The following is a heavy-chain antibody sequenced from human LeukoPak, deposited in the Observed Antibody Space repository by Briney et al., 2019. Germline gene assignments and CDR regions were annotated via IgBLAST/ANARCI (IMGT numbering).Heavy chain of an antibody. CDR3: ARVRTSPYFYYYMDV. D-gene: IGHD2-2*01. CDR2: IRSSGSRI. J-gene: IGHJ6*03. CDR1: GFTFSDYY. V-gene: IGHV3-11*01. Sequence: GGSLRLSCSAPGFTFSDYYMSWIRQAPGKGLERVSYIRSSGSRIYYADSVKVRGTISRDNDKNTLYLQMDSLRADDTAVDYCARVRTSPYFYYYMDVWGKGTTVTVSS.